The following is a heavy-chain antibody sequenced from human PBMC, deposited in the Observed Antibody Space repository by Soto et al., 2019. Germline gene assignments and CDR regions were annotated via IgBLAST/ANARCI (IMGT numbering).Heavy chain of an antibody. Sequence: QVKLLQSGAEVKKPGASVKVSCKASGYTFTNYGIPWVRQAPGQGLGWMGWIGAYNGDTHYTERLQGRVTMTTDTSTSTAYMELRGLRSDDTAVYYCVRVRQLVGYFYYYMDVWGKGTTVTVSS. J-gene: IGHJ6*03. D-gene: IGHD6-6*01. CDR3: VRVRQLVGYFYYYMDV. V-gene: IGHV1-18*01. CDR1: GYTFTNYG. CDR2: IGAYNGDT.